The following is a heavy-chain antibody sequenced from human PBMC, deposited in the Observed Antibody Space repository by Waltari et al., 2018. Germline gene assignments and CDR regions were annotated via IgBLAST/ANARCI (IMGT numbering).Heavy chain of an antibody. V-gene: IGHV4-39*01. CDR2: VSPNGVT. CDR1: GGSITARSPF. J-gene: IGHJ3*01. Sequence: QLQLQESGPGLVKPSETLSLTCSVSGGSITARSPFWGWLRQSPGQALEWIGTVSPNGVTYTSPSLQSRLTMSRDTSKNQLSLTLGSVTASDTAVYYCATYIGASVGTAAFDVWGQGTMVTVSS. D-gene: IGHD1-1*01. CDR3: ATYIGASVGTAAFDV.